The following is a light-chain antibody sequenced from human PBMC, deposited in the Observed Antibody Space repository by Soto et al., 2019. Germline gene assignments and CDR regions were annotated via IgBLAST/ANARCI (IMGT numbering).Light chain of an antibody. CDR2: EVN. Sequence: QSALTQPASVSGSPGQSITISCTGTSSDVGGYSRVSWYQHHPGRAPRLMIYEVNKRPSGVPDRFSGSKSGDTASLTVSGLQAEDEADYYCYSYAGSHNVFGTGTKVTVL. CDR3: YSYAGSHNV. J-gene: IGLJ1*01. V-gene: IGLV2-8*01. CDR1: SSDVGGYSR.